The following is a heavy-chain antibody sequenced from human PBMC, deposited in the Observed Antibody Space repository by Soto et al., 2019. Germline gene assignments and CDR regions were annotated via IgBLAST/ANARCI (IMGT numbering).Heavy chain of an antibody. V-gene: IGHV3-30-3*01. CDR2: ISYDGSNK. CDR3: ARDGVGVWFGELTG. Sequence: QVQLVESGGGVVQPGRSLRLSCAASGFTFSSYAMHWVRQAPGKGLEWVAVISYDGSNKYYADSVKGRFTISRDNSKNTRYLKMNSLRAEDTAVYYCARDGVGVWFGELTGWGQGTLVTVSS. D-gene: IGHD3-10*01. J-gene: IGHJ4*02. CDR1: GFTFSSYA.